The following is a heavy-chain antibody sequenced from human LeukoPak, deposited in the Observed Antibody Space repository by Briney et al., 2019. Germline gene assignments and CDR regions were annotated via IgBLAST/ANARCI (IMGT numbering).Heavy chain of an antibody. D-gene: IGHD1-1*01. Sequence: SETLSLTCTTSGVSISRFYWSWVRQPPGRGLEWIGNIYSGVPTYFNPSLKSRVIISVDTSKNQFSLNLTSVTAADTAMYYCVQTTAWPGFDYWGQGILVTVSS. CDR1: GVSISRFY. J-gene: IGHJ4*02. V-gene: IGHV4-4*09. CDR3: VQTTAWPGFDY. CDR2: IYSGVPT.